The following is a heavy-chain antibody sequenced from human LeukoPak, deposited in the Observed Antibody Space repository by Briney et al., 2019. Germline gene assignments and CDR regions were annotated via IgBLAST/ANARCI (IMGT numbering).Heavy chain of an antibody. V-gene: IGHV3-30-3*01. CDR1: GFTFSSYA. CDR2: ISADGTEK. Sequence: GSLRLSCVASGFTFSSYALHWLRQAPGKGLEWVAVISADGTEKYYADSVKGRFTMPRDNSKNTLYLQMNSLRTEDTAVYYCARDAPYSGGCCAFDIWGQGTMVTVSS. J-gene: IGHJ3*02. D-gene: IGHD6-19*01. CDR3: ARDAPYSGGCCAFDI.